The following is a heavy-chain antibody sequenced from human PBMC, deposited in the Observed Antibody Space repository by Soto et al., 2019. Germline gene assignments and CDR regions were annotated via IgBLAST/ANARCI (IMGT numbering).Heavy chain of an antibody. J-gene: IGHJ6*02. CDR1: GFRFSGYY. D-gene: IGHD3-10*01. V-gene: IGHV1-2*02. Sequence: QMQLVQSGAEVKKPWASVKVSCKAAGFRFSGYYLHWVLLAPGQGLEWMGRINPNSGVANFAQKCQVRVTLTTITSIRTGYMELISLRSDDTAVSYCASDTGPRWCGTRGMDVWGQGTMVTVSS. CDR2: INPNSGVA. CDR3: ASDTGPRWCGTRGMDV.